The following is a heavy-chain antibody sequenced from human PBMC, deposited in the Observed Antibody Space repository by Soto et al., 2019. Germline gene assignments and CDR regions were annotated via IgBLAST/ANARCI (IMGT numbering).Heavy chain of an antibody. CDR3: ARAQGNYYDSSGYPTV. CDR1: GGSISSGDYY. CDR2: IYYSGIT. V-gene: IGHV4-30-4*01. Sequence: PSETLSLTCTVSGGSISSGDYYWSWIRQPPGKGLEWIGYIYYSGITYYNPSLKSRVTISVDTSKNQFSLKLSSVTAADTAVYYCARAQGNYYDSSGYPTVWGQGTLVTVSS. D-gene: IGHD3-22*01. J-gene: IGHJ1*01.